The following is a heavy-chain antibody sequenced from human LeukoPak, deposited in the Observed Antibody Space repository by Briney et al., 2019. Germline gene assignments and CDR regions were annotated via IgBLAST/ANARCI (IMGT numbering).Heavy chain of an antibody. CDR3: ARRLVNDADSQVSDD. V-gene: IGHV4-34*01. CDR1: SGSFNGYY. J-gene: IGHJ4*02. D-gene: IGHD6-19*01. Sequence: SETLSLTCAVYSGSFNGYYWSWIRQFPGKGLEWIGEINDSGNTNYNPSLKSRVTLSVDTSKNQFFLRLGSVTAADTAVYYCARRLVNDADSQVSDDWGQGILVTVSS. CDR2: INDSGNT.